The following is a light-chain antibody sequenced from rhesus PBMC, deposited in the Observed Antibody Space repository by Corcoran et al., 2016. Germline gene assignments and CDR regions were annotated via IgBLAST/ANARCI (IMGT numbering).Light chain of an antibody. V-gene: IGKV3-35*01. CDR1: QSVSIN. CDR2: YAS. Sequence: EIVMTQSPATLSLSPGERATLSCRASQSVSINLAWYQQKPGQVPRLLMSYASNRATGIPDRFSGSGPGTEFTLTISSMEPEDVGIYSCQQYNNWKTFGQGTKVEIK. CDR3: QQYNNWKT. J-gene: IGKJ1*01.